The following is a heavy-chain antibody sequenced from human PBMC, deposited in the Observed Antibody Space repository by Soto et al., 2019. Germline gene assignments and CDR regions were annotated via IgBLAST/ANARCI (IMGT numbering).Heavy chain of an antibody. Sequence: GGSLRLSCVASGFSFSSAWMNWVRQAPGKGLEWVGHIKNGGATDYTAPVKGRFTISRDDSKSTVYLQMFSLKTEDTAVYYCAADTPGFGGGEFEYWGQGALVTVSS. CDR3: AADTPGFGGGEFEY. D-gene: IGHD3-16*01. J-gene: IGHJ4*02. CDR1: GFSFSSAW. CDR2: IKNGGAT. V-gene: IGHV3-15*01.